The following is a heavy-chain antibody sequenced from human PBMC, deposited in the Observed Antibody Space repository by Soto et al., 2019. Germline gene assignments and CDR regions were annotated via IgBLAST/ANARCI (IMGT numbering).Heavy chain of an antibody. D-gene: IGHD2-2*01. CDR2: INSEGSST. Sequence: GGSLRLSCAASGFTFSSYWMHWVRQAPGKGLGWVSRINSEGSSTSYAESVKGRFTISRDNAKNTLYLQMNSLRAEDTAVYYCASNAPRYCSSTSCPGAGYWGQGALVTVSS. CDR1: GFTFSSYW. V-gene: IGHV3-74*01. CDR3: ASNAPRYCSSTSCPGAGY. J-gene: IGHJ4*02.